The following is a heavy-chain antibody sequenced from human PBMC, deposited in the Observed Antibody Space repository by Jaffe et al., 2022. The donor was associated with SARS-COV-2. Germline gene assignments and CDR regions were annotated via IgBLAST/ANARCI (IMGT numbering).Heavy chain of an antibody. CDR2: IYYSGIT. Sequence: QVQLQESGPGLVKPSQTLSLTCTVSGASINSGDYYWSWIRQPPGKGLEWIGYIYYSGITYYNPSLRSRVTMSVDTSKNQFSLKLTSVTAADTAVYYCARVNYYDSSGYFWSSENWGQGTLVTVSS. CDR3: ARVNYYDSSGYFWSSEN. J-gene: IGHJ4*02. D-gene: IGHD3-22*01. V-gene: IGHV4-30-4*01. CDR1: GASINSGDYY.